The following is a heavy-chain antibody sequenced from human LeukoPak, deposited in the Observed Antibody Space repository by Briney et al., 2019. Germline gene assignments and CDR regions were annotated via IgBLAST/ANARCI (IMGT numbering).Heavy chain of an antibody. J-gene: IGHJ4*02. V-gene: IGHV1-69*04. CDR3: ARDHAPLQFDY. Sequence: SVKVSCKASGGTFSSYTISWVRQAPGQGLEWMGRIIPILGIANYAQRFQGRVTITADKSTSTAYMELSSLRSEDTAVYYCARDHAPLQFDYWGQGTLVTVSS. CDR2: IIPILGIA. CDR1: GGTFSSYT.